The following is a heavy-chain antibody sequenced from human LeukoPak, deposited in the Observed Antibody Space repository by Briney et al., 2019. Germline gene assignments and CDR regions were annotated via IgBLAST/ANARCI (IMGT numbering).Heavy chain of an antibody. D-gene: IGHD2-8*02. CDR3: AKDVWWSVS. J-gene: IGHJ5*02. Sequence: PGGSLRLSCAASGFTFSSYAMSWVRQAPGKGLEWVSAISADAVDTFYAPSVKGRFTISRDNSKNTMNLQINSLRAEDTAIYYCAKDVWWSVSWGQGTLVTVSS. V-gene: IGHV3-23*01. CDR2: ISADAVDT. CDR1: GFTFSSYA.